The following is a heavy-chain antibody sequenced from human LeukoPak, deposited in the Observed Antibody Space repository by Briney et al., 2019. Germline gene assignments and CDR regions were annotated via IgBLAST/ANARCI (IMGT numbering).Heavy chain of an antibody. V-gene: IGHV3-23*01. CDR1: GFIFSTNA. D-gene: IGHD6-19*01. CDR3: AKVGSSGWYLEYFQH. Sequence: GGSLRLSCAASGFIFSTNAMAWVRQAPGKGLEWVSAIGGNSDYAFYADSVKGRFTTSRDNSKNMLYLQMNSLRAEDTAVYYCAKVGSSGWYLEYFQHWGQGTLVTVSS. J-gene: IGHJ1*01. CDR2: IGGNSDYA.